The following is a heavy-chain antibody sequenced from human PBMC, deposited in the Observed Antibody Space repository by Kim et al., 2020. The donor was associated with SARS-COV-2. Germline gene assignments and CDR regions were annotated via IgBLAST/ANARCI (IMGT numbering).Heavy chain of an antibody. V-gene: IGHV3-21*01. D-gene: IGHD6-19*01. J-gene: IGHJ4*02. CDR1: GFTFSSYT. Sequence: GGSLRLSCAASGFTFSSYTMNWVRHVPGKGLQWVLYISSSSNYIHYADPVKGRFTVSRDNAKNSLYLLMNSLSVEDTAVYYCAFVAVTDAFDSSGQGTLV. CDR3: AFVAVTDAFDS. CDR2: ISSSSNYI.